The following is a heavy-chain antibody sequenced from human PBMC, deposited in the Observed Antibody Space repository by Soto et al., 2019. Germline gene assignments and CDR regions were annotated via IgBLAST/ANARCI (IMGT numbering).Heavy chain of an antibody. CDR2: IRSKTNNYAT. D-gene: IGHD1-20*01. Sequence: PGGSLRLSCAASGFTFSGSAIHWVRQVSGKGLEWVGRIRSKTNNYATAYAASVRGRFTLSRDDSKNTAYLHMNSLEIEDTALYYCTRPLNSKYNWNDFDSSGYWGQGTLVAVSS. CDR1: GFTFSGSA. CDR3: TRPLNSKYNWNDFDSSGY. J-gene: IGHJ4*02. V-gene: IGHV3-73*01.